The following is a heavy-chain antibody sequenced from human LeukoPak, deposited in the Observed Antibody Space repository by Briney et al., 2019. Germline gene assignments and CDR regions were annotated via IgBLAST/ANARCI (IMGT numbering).Heavy chain of an antibody. D-gene: IGHD2-2*01. Sequence: TSETLSLTCTVSGGSISSSSYYWGWTRQPPGKGLEWIGSIYYSGSTYYNPSLKSRVTISVDTSKNQFSLKLSSVTAADTAVYYCARRGFQYPSPFDYWGQGTLVTVSS. CDR3: ARRGFQYPSPFDY. J-gene: IGHJ4*02. CDR1: GGSISSSSYY. CDR2: IYYSGST. V-gene: IGHV4-39*01.